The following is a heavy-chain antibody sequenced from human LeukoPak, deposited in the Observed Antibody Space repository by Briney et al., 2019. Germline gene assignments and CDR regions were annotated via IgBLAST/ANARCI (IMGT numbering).Heavy chain of an antibody. CDR1: GYSFTSYW. J-gene: IGHJ6*03. D-gene: IGHD1-26*01. V-gene: IGHV5-51*01. CDR3: ARHVVLSTYSGSYQPHYYYYYYMDV. CDR2: IYPGDSDT. Sequence: GESLKISCKGSGYSFTSYWIGWVRQMPGKGLEWMGIIYPGDSDTRYSPSFQGQVTISADKSISTAYLQWSSLKASDTAMYYCARHVVLSTYSGSYQPHYYYYYYMDVWGKGTTVTVSS.